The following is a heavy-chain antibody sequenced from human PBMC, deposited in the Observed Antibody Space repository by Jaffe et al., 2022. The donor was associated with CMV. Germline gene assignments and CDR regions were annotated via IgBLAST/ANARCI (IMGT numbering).Heavy chain of an antibody. CDR3: ARDPGDGSPRGWLDP. CDR1: GFSFNTHG. V-gene: IGHV3-33*08. Sequence: QVQLVESGGGVVPPGKSLRLSCEASGFSFNTHGMHWVRQAPGKGLEWVAVIWYDGSKKYYADSVKGRFTITRDKSNDTLYLQMSSLRADDTAVYYCARDPGDGSPRGWLDPWGQGTQVIVSS. D-gene: IGHD7-27*01. J-gene: IGHJ5*02. CDR2: IWYDGSKK.